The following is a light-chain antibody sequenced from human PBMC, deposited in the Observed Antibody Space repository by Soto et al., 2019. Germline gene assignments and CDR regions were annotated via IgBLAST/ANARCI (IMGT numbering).Light chain of an antibody. V-gene: IGKV1-39*01. CDR1: QSISGH. J-gene: IGKJ3*01. CDR3: QQSYSSPRFT. CDR2: ATS. Sequence: DIQMTQSPSSLSASVGDRVTITCRASQSISGHLNWYQHKPGKAPELLIYATSTVHIGVPSRFSGSGSGTDFRLTISRLQPEDFATYYCQQSYSSPRFTFGTGTKVDIK.